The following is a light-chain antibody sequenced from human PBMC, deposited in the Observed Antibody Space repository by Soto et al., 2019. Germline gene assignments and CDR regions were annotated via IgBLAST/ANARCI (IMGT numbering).Light chain of an antibody. J-gene: IGLJ2*01. CDR3: QSYESFNQI. V-gene: IGLV2-23*01. CDR1: SSDVGSYNL. Sequence: QSALTQPASVSGSPGQSITISCTGTSSDVGSYNLVSWYQQRPGKAPKVMIYEGSKRPSGVSTRFSGSKSGNTASLTISGLQTEDEADYYCQSYESFNQIFGGGTKLTVL. CDR2: EGS.